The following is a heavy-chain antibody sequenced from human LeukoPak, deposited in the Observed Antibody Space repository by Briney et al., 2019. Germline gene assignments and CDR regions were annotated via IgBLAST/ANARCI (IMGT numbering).Heavy chain of an antibody. CDR2: IYYSGST. J-gene: IGHJ1*01. Sequence: PSETLSLTCTVSGGSISSYYWSWIRQPPGKGLEWIGYIYYSGSTNYNPSLKSRVTISVDTSKNQFSLKLSSVTAADTAVYHCASGIAAAGKDHFQHWGQGTLVTVSS. D-gene: IGHD6-13*01. V-gene: IGHV4-59*01. CDR3: ASGIAAAGKDHFQH. CDR1: GGSISSYY.